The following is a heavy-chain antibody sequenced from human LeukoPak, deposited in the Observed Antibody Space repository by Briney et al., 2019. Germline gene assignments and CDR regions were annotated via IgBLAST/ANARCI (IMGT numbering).Heavy chain of an antibody. Sequence: PETLSLTCTVSGGSISSYYWSWIRQPPGKVLEWIGYIYYIGNTNYNPSLKRQVTKSVDRSKNHFCLKLSSVTAADTAVYYCARDKRGYDILTGYYSQGWFDPWGQGTLVTVSS. J-gene: IGHJ5*02. CDR1: GGSISSYY. D-gene: IGHD3-9*01. V-gene: IGHV4-59*01. CDR2: IYYIGNT. CDR3: ARDKRGYDILTGYYSQGWFDP.